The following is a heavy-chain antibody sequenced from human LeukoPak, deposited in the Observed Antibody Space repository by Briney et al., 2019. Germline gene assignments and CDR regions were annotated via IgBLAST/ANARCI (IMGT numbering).Heavy chain of an antibody. J-gene: IGHJ4*02. CDR1: GGSISSGTYY. D-gene: IGHD3-9*01. Sequence: SETLSLTCTVSGGSISSGTYYWSWIRQPAGKGLEWIGRIHTDGTINYSPSLRSRVTISLDTAKNQVSLKLTSVTAADTAVYYCAREAVVDFSPFDYWGQGTLVTVSS. CDR2: IHTDGTI. CDR3: AREAVVDFSPFDY. V-gene: IGHV4-61*02.